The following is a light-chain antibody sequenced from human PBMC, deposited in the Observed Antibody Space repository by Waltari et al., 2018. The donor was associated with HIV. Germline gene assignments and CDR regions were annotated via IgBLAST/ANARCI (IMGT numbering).Light chain of an antibody. Sequence: QSVLTQPPSASGTPGQRVTISCSGSSSNIGTKTVNWYQQLPGSAPKFLMSGNNGRPSGVPDRFSGSKSGTSASLAISGLRSEDEADYYCAAWDDSLNAWVFGGGTKVTVL. CDR2: GNN. J-gene: IGLJ3*02. V-gene: IGLV1-44*01. CDR3: AAWDDSLNAWV. CDR1: SSNIGTKT.